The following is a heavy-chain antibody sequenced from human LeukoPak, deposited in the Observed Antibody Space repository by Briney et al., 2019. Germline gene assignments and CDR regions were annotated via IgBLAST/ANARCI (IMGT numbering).Heavy chain of an antibody. J-gene: IGHJ6*03. CDR2: IYYSGNT. V-gene: IGHV4-39*07. CDR1: GDSISTSNSY. Sequence: PSETLSLTCTVSGDSISTSNSYWGWIRQPAGKGLEWIGSIYYSGNTYYNASLKSRVTISVDTSKNQFSLKLSSVTAADTAVYYCARVKGRIPAAGTYYYYYYMDVWGKGTTVTVSS. D-gene: IGHD6-13*01. CDR3: ARVKGRIPAAGTYYYYYYMDV.